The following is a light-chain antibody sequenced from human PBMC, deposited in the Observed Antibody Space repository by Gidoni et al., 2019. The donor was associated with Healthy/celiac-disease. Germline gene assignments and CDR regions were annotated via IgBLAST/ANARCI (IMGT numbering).Light chain of an antibody. CDR1: QSVSSSY. CDR3: QQYGSSPET. J-gene: IGKJ1*01. V-gene: IGKV3-20*01. Sequence: EIVFTQSPGTLSVAPGERATLSCRASQSVSSSYLAWYQQKPGQAPRLLIYGASSRATGIPDRFSGSGSGTDFTLNISRLEPEDFAVYYCQQYGSSPETFGQGTKVEIK. CDR2: GAS.